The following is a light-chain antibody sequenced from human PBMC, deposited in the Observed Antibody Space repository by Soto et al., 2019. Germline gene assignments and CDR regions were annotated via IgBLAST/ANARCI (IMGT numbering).Light chain of an antibody. V-gene: IGLV2-14*01. Sequence: QSALTQPRSVSGSPGQSVTLSCTGTSGDIGSYNRVSWYQQHPGKAPKLIIYEVTDRPSGVSNRFSGSKSGNTASLTISGLQAEDEAEYYCSSYTNINTRACVFGTGTKLTVL. J-gene: IGLJ1*01. CDR3: SSYTNINTRACV. CDR2: EVT. CDR1: SGDIGSYNR.